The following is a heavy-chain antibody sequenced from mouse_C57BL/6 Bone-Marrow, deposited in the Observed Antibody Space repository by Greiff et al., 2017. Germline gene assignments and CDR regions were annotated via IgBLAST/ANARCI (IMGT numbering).Heavy chain of an antibody. D-gene: IGHD2-1*01. Sequence: EVQLQQSGAELVRPGSSVTMSCKTSGYTFTSYGINWVKQRPGQGLEWIGFIYTGNGYTEYNEKFKGKATLTLDTSSSTAYMQLSSLTSEDSAIXCCATLLSWFAYWGQGTLVTVSA. CDR1: GYTFTSYG. CDR2: IYTGNGYT. J-gene: IGHJ3*01. CDR3: ATLLSWFAY. V-gene: IGHV1-58*01.